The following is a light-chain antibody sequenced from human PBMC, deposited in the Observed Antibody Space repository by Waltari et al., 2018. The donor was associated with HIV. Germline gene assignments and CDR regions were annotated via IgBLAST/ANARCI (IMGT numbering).Light chain of an antibody. Sequence: EIVLTQSPGTLSLSPGERAALSCRASQSVSSNYLAWFQQIPGQAPRLLIYGASSSATGIPDRFSGSGSGTDFTLTISRLEPADFAVYYCQQYGDSPYTFGQGTKLEIK. CDR2: GAS. J-gene: IGKJ2*01. CDR1: QSVSSNY. V-gene: IGKV3-20*01. CDR3: QQYGDSPYT.